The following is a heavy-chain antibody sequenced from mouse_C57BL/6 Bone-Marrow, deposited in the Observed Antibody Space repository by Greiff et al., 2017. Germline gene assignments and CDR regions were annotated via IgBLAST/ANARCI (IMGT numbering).Heavy chain of an antibody. CDR3: TRRYYGSDWYFDV. Sequence: VQLQQSGAELVRPGASVTLSCKASGYTFTDYEMHWVKQTPVHGLEWIGAIDPETGGTAYNQKFKGKAILTADKSSSTAYMELRSLTSEDSAVYYCTRRYYGSDWYFDVWGTGTTVTVSS. J-gene: IGHJ1*03. CDR1: GYTFTDYE. D-gene: IGHD1-1*01. V-gene: IGHV1-15*01. CDR2: IDPETGGT.